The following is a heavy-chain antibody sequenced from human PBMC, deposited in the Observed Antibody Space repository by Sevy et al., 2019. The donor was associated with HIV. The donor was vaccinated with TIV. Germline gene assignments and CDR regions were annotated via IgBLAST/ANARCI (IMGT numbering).Heavy chain of an antibody. CDR3: ARGRYCSGGSCPYGMDV. V-gene: IGHV1-69*13. J-gene: IGHJ6*02. Sequence: ASVKVSCKASGGTFSSYAISWVRQAPGQGLEWMGGIIPIFGTANYAQKFQGRVTITADESTSTAYMELSSLRSEDTPVYYCARGRYCSGGSCPYGMDVWGQGTRVTVSS. D-gene: IGHD2-15*01. CDR2: IIPIFGTA. CDR1: GGTFSSYA.